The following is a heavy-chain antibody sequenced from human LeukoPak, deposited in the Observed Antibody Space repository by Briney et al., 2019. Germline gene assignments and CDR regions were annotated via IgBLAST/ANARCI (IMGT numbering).Heavy chain of an antibody. D-gene: IGHD6-25*01. CDR2: IHPDGETT. J-gene: IGHJ4*02. CDR3: AREAIAAGKNFDY. CDR1: GYAITCHF. Sequence: ASVKVSCKTSGYAITCHFMHWVRQAPGQGLEWVGTIHPDGETTTYGQKFQGRVTMTCDTSTSTVYMDLSSLRSEDTAVYYCAREAIAAGKNFDYWGQGTQVTVSS. V-gene: IGHV1-46*01.